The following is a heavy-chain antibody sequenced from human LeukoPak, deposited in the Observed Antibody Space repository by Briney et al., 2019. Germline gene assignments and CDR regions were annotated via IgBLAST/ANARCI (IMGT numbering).Heavy chain of an antibody. Sequence: GGSLRLSCAASGFTFSSYAMHWVRQAPGKGLERVAVISYDGSNKYYADSVKGRFTISRDNSKNTLYLQMNSLRAEDTAVYYCAKDQGALLWFGELPDYWGQGTLVTVSS. V-gene: IGHV3-30*04. D-gene: IGHD3-10*01. CDR1: GFTFSSYA. CDR3: AKDQGALLWFGELPDY. J-gene: IGHJ4*02. CDR2: ISYDGSNK.